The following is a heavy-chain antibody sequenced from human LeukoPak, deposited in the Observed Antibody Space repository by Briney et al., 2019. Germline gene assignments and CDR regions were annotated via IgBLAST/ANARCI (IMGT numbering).Heavy chain of an antibody. J-gene: IGHJ5*02. CDR1: GFAFSDYY. D-gene: IGHD6-13*01. V-gene: IGHV3-11*01. Sequence: GGSLRLSCAASGFAFSDYYMSWIRQAPGKGLEWVSYISSSGSTIYYADSVKGRFTISRDNAKNSLYLQMNSLRAEDTAVYYCARHIAAAGNWFDPWGQGTLVTVSS. CDR2: ISSSGSTI. CDR3: ARHIAAAGNWFDP.